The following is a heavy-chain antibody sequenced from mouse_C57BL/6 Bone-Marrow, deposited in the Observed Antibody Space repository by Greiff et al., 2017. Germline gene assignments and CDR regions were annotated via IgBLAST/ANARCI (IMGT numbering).Heavy chain of an antibody. CDR3: MRYGNYWYFDV. CDR2: INSDGSAI. V-gene: IGHV11-2*01. D-gene: IGHD2-1*01. CDR1: GFTFSGFW. J-gene: IGHJ1*03. Sequence: EVHLVETGGGLVQPGGSRGLSCEGSGFTFSGFWMSWVRQTPGKTLEWIGDINSDGSAIKYAPSIKDRCTIFRDNDKSTLYLQMSNVRSEDTATYFCMRYGNYWYFDVWGTGTTVTVSS.